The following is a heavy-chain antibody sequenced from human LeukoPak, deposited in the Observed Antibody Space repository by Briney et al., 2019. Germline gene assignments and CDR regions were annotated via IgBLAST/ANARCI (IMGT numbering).Heavy chain of an antibody. D-gene: IGHD4-23*01. CDR2: VFTNGIT. CDR3: ARVKIMGTPYFDY. J-gene: IGHJ4*02. Sequence: SQTLSLTCTVSGDSISSGNYYWSWVRQPAGKGLEWIGRVFTNGITRYNPSLKSRVSVSVDTSTNQFSLKLTSATAADTAVYYCARVKIMGTPYFDYWGQGTRVTVSS. V-gene: IGHV4-61*02. CDR1: GDSISSGNYY.